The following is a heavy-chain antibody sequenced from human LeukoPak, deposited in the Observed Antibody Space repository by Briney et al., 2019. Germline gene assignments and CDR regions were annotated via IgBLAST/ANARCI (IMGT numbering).Heavy chain of an antibody. V-gene: IGHV1-18*01. CDR3: ARVKDGYNPD. CDR2: ISAYNGNT. Sequence: ASVKVSCKASGGTFSSYAISWVRQAPGQGLEWMGWISAYNGNTNYAQKLQGRVTMTTDTSTSTAYMELRSLRSDDTAVYYCARVKDGYNPDWGQGTLVTVSS. CDR1: GGTFSSYA. J-gene: IGHJ4*02. D-gene: IGHD5-24*01.